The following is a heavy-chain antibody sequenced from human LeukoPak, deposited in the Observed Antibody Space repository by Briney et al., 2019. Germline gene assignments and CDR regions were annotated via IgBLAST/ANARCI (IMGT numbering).Heavy chain of an antibody. V-gene: IGHV3-23*01. CDR3: VRHNYGGNSGYHFDY. Sequence: GGSLRLSCAASGFDLWRYAMSWFRQAPGKGLEWVADISGGGDGTHYADSVQGRFTISRDNSKNSVLLQMGSLRAHDTAVYYCVRHNYGGNSGYHFDYWGQGTLVTVSS. D-gene: IGHD4-23*01. J-gene: IGHJ4*02. CDR2: ISGGGDGT. CDR1: GFDLWRYA.